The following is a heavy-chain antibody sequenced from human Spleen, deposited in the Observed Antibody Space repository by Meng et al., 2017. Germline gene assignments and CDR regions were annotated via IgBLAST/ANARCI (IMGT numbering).Heavy chain of an antibody. CDR3: ASSMIYDVSTYSDY. D-gene: IGHD3-22*01. CDR1: GGIFSNYV. Sequence: SVKVSCKALGGIFSNYVIGWVRQAPGQGLEWMGGINAVFGTTNYAQKFQGRVTITTDESTSTVYMELTRLTSEDTAVYYCASSMIYDVSTYSDYWGQGTLVTVSS. J-gene: IGHJ4*02. V-gene: IGHV1-69*05. CDR2: INAVFGTT.